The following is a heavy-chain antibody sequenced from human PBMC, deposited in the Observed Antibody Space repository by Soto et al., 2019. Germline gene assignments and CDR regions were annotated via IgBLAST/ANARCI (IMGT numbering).Heavy chain of an antibody. CDR1: GFSLSTSGVA. D-gene: IGHD3-16*01. J-gene: IGHJ5*02. V-gene: IGHV2-5*02. Sequence: QITLKESGPTLVKPTQTLTLTCTFSGFSLSTSGVAVGWIRQPPVKALEWLALIYWDDDKRYNPSLKSRLTLTHDISKNQVVLTMTNMDAVDTATYYCAHHIYDYISPWGQGTPVTVSS. CDR3: AHHIYDYISP. CDR2: IYWDDDK.